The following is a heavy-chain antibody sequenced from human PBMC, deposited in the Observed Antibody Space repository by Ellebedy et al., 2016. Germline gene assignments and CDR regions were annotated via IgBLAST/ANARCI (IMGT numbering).Heavy chain of an antibody. CDR1: GYSLTSYA. D-gene: IGHD3-3*01. CDR2: IHGGNGNI. J-gene: IGHJ4*02. V-gene: IGHV1-3*01. Sequence: ASVKVSXXASGYSLTSYAMHWVRQAPGQTFEWMGWIHGGNGNIKYSQKFQGRVTITRDTSANTAYMDLSSLRSEDTAVYYCARDFAPGNHFDYWGQGTLVTVSS. CDR3: ARDFAPGNHFDY.